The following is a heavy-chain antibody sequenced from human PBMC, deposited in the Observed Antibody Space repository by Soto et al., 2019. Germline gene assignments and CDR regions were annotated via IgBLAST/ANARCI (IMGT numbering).Heavy chain of an antibody. V-gene: IGHV4-59*12. J-gene: IGHJ5*01. Sequence: SETLSLTCTASGGSISPYYWSWIRQPPGEGMEWLGYIYYSGYTNYNPSLKSRLTISVDTSKSQFSLRLSSVTAADTAVYYCARAMSSLYIRRTLGWIDSWGQGTLVTVSS. CDR2: IYYSGYT. CDR1: GGSISPYY. CDR3: ARAMSSLYIRRTLGWIDS. D-gene: IGHD6-13*01.